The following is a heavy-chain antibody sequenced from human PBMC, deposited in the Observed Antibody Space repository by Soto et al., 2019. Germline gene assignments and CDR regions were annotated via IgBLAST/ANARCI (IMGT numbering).Heavy chain of an antibody. CDR1: GFTFSSYG. CDR2: IWYDGSNK. D-gene: IGHD4-17*01. Sequence: GGSLRLSCAASGFTFSSYGMHWVRQAPGKGLEWVAVIWYDGSNKYYADSVKGRFTISRDNSKNTLYRQMNSLRAEDAAEYYGARDSGVLRWDTAYYFDYWGQGTLVTVSS. V-gene: IGHV3-33*01. CDR3: ARDSGVLRWDTAYYFDY. J-gene: IGHJ4*02.